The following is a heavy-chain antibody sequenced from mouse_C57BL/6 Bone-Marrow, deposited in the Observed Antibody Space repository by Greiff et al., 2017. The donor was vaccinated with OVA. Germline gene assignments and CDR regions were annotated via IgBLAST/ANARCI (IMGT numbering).Heavy chain of an antibody. D-gene: IGHD3-1*01. CDR3: ARVEDLGYFDY. CDR2: INPNNGGT. J-gene: IGHJ2*01. V-gene: IGHV1-26*01. Sequence: VQLQQSGPELVKPGASVKISCKASGYTFTDYYMNWVKQSHGKSLEWIGDINPNNGGTSYNQKFKGKATLTVDKSSSTAYMELRSLTSEDSAVYYCARVEDLGYFDYWGQGTTLTVSS. CDR1: GYTFTDYY.